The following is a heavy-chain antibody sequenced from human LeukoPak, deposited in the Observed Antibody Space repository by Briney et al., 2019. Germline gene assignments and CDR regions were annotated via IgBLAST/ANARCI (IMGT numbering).Heavy chain of an antibody. V-gene: IGHV4-59*01. CDR1: GGSISSYY. Sequence: SETLSLTCTVSGGSISSYYWSWLRPHLGRGLEWIGYIYYSGSTNYNPSLQSRVTISVDTSKNQFSLKLSSVTAADTAVYYCARGGAFDYWGQGTLVTVSS. J-gene: IGHJ4*02. CDR3: ARGGAFDY. CDR2: IYYSGST. D-gene: IGHD1-26*01.